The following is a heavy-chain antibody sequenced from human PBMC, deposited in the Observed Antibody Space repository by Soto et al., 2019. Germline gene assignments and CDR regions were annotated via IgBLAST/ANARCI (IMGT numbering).Heavy chain of an antibody. Sequence: GGSLILSCAASGFTFRTYAMSWVRQAPGKGLEWVSTITDSGGSTYYAASVKGRFTISRDNSENTLYLLMNSLSAEDTALYYCAKGHGAGTYYNCPDEWGKGNLVTVSS. J-gene: IGHJ4*02. D-gene: IGHD3-10*01. CDR2: ITDSGGST. CDR1: GFTFRTYA. CDR3: AKGHGAGTYYNCPDE. V-gene: IGHV3-23*01.